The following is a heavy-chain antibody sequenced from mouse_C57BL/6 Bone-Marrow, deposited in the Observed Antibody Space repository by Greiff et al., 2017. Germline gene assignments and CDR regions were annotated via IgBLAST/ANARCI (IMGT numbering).Heavy chain of an antibody. CDR3: ARKLFYAMDY. CDR1: GFPLPAYV. CDR2: LWSGGST. Sequence: VKLMDSGPSLVQPSQSLSITSTVPGFPLPAYVVPWVRRSPGKGLRGLGVLWSGGSTDYNAAFISRLSISKDKSKSKVFFKMSSLQADDTAIYYCARKLFYAMDYWGQGTSVTVSS. V-gene: IGHV2-2*01. J-gene: IGHJ4*01.